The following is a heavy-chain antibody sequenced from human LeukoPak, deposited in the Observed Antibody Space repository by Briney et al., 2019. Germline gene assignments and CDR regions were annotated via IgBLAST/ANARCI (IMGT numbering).Heavy chain of an antibody. J-gene: IGHJ4*02. CDR3: ARLYSSGWRYFDY. CDR1: GFTFSDYY. Sequence: GGSLRLSCAASGFTFSDYYMSWIRQAPGKGLEWVSYISSSGSTIYYADSVKGRFTISRDNAKNSLYLQMNSLRAEDTAVYYCARLYSSGWRYFDYWGQGTLVTVSS. V-gene: IGHV3-11*04. D-gene: IGHD6-19*01. CDR2: ISSSGSTI.